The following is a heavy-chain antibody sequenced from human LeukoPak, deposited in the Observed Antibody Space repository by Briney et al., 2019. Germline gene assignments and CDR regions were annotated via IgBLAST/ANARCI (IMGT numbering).Heavy chain of an antibody. CDR1: GFTFSSYS. D-gene: IGHD3-22*01. V-gene: IGHV3-21*01. CDR2: ISRSSSYI. J-gene: IGHJ4*02. CDR3: ARGTAYYYDSSGYFDQ. Sequence: PGGSLRLSCAASGFTFSSYSMNWVRQAPGKGLEWVSSISRSSSYIYYADSVKGRFTISRDNAKNSLYLQMNSLRAEDTAVYYCARGTAYYYDSSGYFDQWGQGTLVTVSS.